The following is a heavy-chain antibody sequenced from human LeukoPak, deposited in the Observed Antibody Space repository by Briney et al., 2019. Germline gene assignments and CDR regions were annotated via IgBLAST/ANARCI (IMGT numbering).Heavy chain of an antibody. Sequence: PSETLSLTCTVSGGSISSGSYYWSWIRQPAGKELEWIGRIYTTGSTNYSPSLKSRATISADTSKNQFSLKLSSVTAADTAVYYCARDLAAAGTIDPWGQGTLVTVSS. J-gene: IGHJ5*02. CDR3: ARDLAAAGTIDP. V-gene: IGHV4-61*02. CDR2: IYTTGST. CDR1: GGSISSGSYY. D-gene: IGHD6-13*01.